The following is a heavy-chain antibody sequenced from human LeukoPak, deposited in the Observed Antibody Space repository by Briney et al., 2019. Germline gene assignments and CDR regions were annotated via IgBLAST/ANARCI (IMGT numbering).Heavy chain of an antibody. CDR2: VSPKTSRR. V-gene: IGHV1-8*01. Sequence: ASVLVSCKASGYTLTIRDINWVRQAPGHGVEWLGGVSPKTSRRGYTQKFQGRVYMPMHASLSPDYMVLSSLRSDDTAVYFCAREGELNDAWFDPSGQGTKVTVCS. CDR1: GYTLTIRD. D-gene: IGHD1-1*01. J-gene: IGHJ5*02. CDR3: AREGELNDAWFDP.